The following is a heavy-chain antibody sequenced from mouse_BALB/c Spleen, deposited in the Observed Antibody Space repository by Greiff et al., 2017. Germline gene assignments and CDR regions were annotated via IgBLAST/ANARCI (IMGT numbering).Heavy chain of an antibody. CDR2: IWGDGST. CDR1: GFSLTGYG. CDR3: ARRGYGSSWAMDY. D-gene: IGHD1-1*01. J-gene: IGHJ4*01. Sequence: VKVVESGPGLVAPSQSLSITCTVSGFSLTGYGVNWVRQPPGKGLEWLGMIWGDGSTDYNSALKSRLSISKDNSKSQVFLKMNSLQTDDTARYYCARRGYGSSWAMDYWGQGTSVTVSS. V-gene: IGHV2-6-7*01.